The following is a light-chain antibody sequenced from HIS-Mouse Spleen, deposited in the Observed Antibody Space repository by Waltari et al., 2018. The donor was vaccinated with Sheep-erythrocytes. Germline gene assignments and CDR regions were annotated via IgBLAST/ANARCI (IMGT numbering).Light chain of an antibody. CDR1: GSTVGGYNY. Sequence: QSALTQPRPLSGSPGQSVTTSCPGTGSTVGGYNYVSWYQQHPGKAPKLMIYDVSKRPSGVPDRFSGSKSGNTASLTISGLQAEDEADYYCCSYAGSYTLVFGGGTKLTVL. CDR2: DVS. V-gene: IGLV2-11*01. CDR3: CSYAGSYTLV. J-gene: IGLJ2*01.